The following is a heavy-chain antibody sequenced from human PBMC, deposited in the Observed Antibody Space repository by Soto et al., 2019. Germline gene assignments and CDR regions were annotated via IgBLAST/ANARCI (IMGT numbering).Heavy chain of an antibody. CDR2: IIPIFGTA. J-gene: IGHJ5*02. V-gene: IGHV1-69*13. Sequence: SVNVSCKASGGTFSSYAISWVRQAPGQGLEWMGGIIPIFGTANYAQKFQGRVTITADESTSTAYMELSSLRSEDTAVYYCARDFPSRSRNIVVAPAASAFDPWGQGTLVTVSS. CDR3: ARDFPSRSRNIVVAPAASAFDP. CDR1: GGTFSSYA. D-gene: IGHD2-2*01.